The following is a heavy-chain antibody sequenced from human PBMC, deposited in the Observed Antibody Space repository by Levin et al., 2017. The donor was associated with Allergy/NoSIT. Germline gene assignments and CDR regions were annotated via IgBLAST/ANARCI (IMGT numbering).Heavy chain of an antibody. CDR1: GYSFSSYW. V-gene: IGHV5-51*01. CDR2: IYPDDSES. CDR3: ATSVYYTRSLRY. J-gene: IGHJ4*02. Sequence: PGGSLRLSCKGSGYSFSSYWIIWVRQMPGKGLEWMGIIYPDDSESRYSPSFQGQVTISADKSISTAYLQWTSLKASDTAIYFCATSVYYTRSLRYWGQGTLVTVSS. D-gene: IGHD3-3*01.